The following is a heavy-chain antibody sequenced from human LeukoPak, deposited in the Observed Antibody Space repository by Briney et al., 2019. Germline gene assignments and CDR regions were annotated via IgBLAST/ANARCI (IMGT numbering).Heavy chain of an antibody. D-gene: IGHD3-10*01. V-gene: IGHV4-59*01. Sequence: SETLSLTCTVSGGSISSYYWSWIRQPPGKGLEWIGYIYYSGSTNYNPSLKSRVTISADTSKNQFSLKLSSVTAADTAVYYCAREYYGLGSYVIDYWGQGTLVTVSS. J-gene: IGHJ4*02. CDR1: GGSISSYY. CDR3: AREYYGLGSYVIDY. CDR2: IYYSGST.